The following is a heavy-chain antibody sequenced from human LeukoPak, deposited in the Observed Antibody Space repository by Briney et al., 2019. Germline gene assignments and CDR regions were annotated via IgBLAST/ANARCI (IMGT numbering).Heavy chain of an antibody. D-gene: IGHD1-26*01. CDR3: VRDLGGRSGH. CDR1: GFTFSSNW. V-gene: IGHV3-74*01. J-gene: IGHJ4*02. CDR2: INEDGSTT. Sequence: GGSLRLSCAASGFTFSSNWMHWVRQAPGKGLVWVSRINEDGSTTNYADSVKGRSTIFRDNAKNTLYLRMNSLRAEDTAVYYCVRDLGGRSGHWGQGTLVTVSS.